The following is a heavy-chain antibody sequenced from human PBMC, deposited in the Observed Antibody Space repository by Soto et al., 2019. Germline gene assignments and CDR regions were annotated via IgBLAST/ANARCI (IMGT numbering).Heavy chain of an antibody. J-gene: IGHJ5*02. V-gene: IGHV1-3*01. CDR3: VRRHVSATGIDWFDP. CDR1: GYTFTSYG. Sequence: ASVKVSCKASGYTFTSYGIHWVRQAPGQRLEWMGWINAANGDTKYSPKFQGRVTITRDTSASTAYMELSSMRSEDTAVYYCVRRHVSATGIDWFDPWGQGTLVTVSS. D-gene: IGHD6-13*01. CDR2: INAANGDT.